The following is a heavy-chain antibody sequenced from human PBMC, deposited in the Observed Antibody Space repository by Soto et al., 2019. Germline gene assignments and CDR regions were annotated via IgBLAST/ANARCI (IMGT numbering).Heavy chain of an antibody. J-gene: IGHJ6*02. CDR2: ISSSGSTI. V-gene: IGHV3-48*03. CDR1: GFTFSSYE. D-gene: IGHD3-3*01. CDR3: ARDNDVHVYDFWSGYRPSTDYYGMDV. Sequence: GGSLRLSCAASGFTFSSYEMNWVRQAPGKGLEWVSYISSSGSTIYYADSVKGRFTISRDNAKNSLYLQMNSLRAEETAVYYCARDNDVHVYDFWSGYRPSTDYYGMDVWGQGTTVTVSS.